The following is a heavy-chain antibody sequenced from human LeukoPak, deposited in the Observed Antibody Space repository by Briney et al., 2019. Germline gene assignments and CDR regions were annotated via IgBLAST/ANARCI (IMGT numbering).Heavy chain of an antibody. CDR1: GGSISSYY. V-gene: IGHV4-59*01. CDR2: IYYCGST. J-gene: IGHJ3*02. CDR3: ARESFNAFDI. Sequence: PSETLSLTCTVSGGSISSYYWSWIRQPPGKGLEWIGYIYYCGSTNYNPSLKSRVTISVDTSKNQFSLKLRSVTAADTAVYYCARESFNAFDIWGQGTMVTVSS.